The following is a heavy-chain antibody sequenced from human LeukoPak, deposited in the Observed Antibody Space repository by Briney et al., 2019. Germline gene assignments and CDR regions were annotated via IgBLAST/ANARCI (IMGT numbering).Heavy chain of an antibody. CDR2: IIPILGIA. D-gene: IGHD6-13*01. V-gene: IGHV1-69*04. Sequence: ASVKVSCKASGGTFSSYAISWVRQAPGQGLEWMGRIIPILGIANYAQKFQGRVTITADKSTSTAYMELSSLRSEDTAVYYCARLQIAGYSSSWYYFDYWGQGTLVTVSS. CDR1: GGTFSSYA. J-gene: IGHJ4*02. CDR3: ARLQIAGYSSSWYYFDY.